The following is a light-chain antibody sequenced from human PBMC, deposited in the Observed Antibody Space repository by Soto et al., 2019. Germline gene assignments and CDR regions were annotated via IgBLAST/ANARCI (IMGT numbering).Light chain of an antibody. CDR1: QSVSSY. CDR3: QQRSNWPPT. V-gene: IGKV3-11*01. J-gene: IGKJ1*01. CDR2: DAS. Sequence: EIVLTQSPAPLSLSPGERATLSCRASQSVSSYLAWYQQKPGQAPRLLIYDASNRATGIPARFSGSGSGTDFTVTISSLESEDFAVYYCQQRSNWPPTFGQGTKVEIK.